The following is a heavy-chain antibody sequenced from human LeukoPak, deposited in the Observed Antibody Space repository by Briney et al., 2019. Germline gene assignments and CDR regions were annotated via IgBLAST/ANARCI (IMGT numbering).Heavy chain of an antibody. CDR3: ARYSGSHYAFDI. CDR2: IYYSGNT. J-gene: IGHJ3*02. CDR1: GGAISSSDYY. D-gene: IGHD1-26*01. Sequence: PSETLSLTCTVSGGAISSSDYYWGWIRQPPGKGPEWIGNIYYSGNTFYNPPLKSRLTISVATSKNQFSLKLSSVTAADTAVYYCARYSGSHYAFDIWGQGTMVTVSS. V-gene: IGHV4-39*01.